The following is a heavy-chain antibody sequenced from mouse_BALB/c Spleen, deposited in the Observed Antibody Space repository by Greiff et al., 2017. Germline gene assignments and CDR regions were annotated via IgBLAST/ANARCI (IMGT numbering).Heavy chain of an antibody. V-gene: IGHV14-1*02. D-gene: IGHD1-1*01. CDR3: ARLNYPYAMDD. CDR1: GFNIKDYY. J-gene: IGHJ4*01. Sequence: VQLQQSGAELVRPGALVKLSCKASGFNIKDYYMHWVKQRPEQGLEWIGWIDPENGNTIYDPKFQGKASITADTSSNTAYLQLSSLTSEDTAVYYCARLNYPYAMDDWGQGTAVTVAA. CDR2: IDPENGNT.